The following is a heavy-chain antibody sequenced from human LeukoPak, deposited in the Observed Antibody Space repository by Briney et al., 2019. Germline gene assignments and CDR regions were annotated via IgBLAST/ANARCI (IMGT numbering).Heavy chain of an antibody. CDR2: IYSSGNS. D-gene: IGHD1-14*01. J-gene: IGHJ5*02. V-gene: IGHV4-39*01. Sequence: PSETLSLTCSSSVDSITTNSYWWGWIRQSPGKGLEWIGSIYSSGNSYYNPSLKTRATISPDTSKNQYSLRLTSVTAADTAIYYCARQGIWYLQIGNWFDPWGQGILVIVSS. CDR3: ARQGIWYLQIGNWFDP. CDR1: VDSITTNSYW.